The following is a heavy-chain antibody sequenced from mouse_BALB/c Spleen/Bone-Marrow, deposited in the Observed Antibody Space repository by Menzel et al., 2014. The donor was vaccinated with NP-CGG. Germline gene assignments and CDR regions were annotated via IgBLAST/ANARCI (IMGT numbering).Heavy chain of an antibody. V-gene: IGHV1S81*02. CDR2: INPSNGRT. CDR3: ARGTFDY. CDR1: GYTFTSYW. Sequence: QVQLLQSGAELVKPGASVKLSCKASGYTFTSYWMHWVKQRPGQGLEWIGEINPSNGRTNYNEKFKSKATLTVDKSSSTAYMQLSSLTSEDSAVYYCARGTFDYWGQGTTLTVSS. J-gene: IGHJ2*01.